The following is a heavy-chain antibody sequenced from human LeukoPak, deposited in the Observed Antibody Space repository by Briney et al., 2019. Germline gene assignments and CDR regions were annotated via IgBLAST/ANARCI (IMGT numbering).Heavy chain of an antibody. J-gene: IGHJ4*02. D-gene: IGHD1-26*01. CDR1: GFTFSGSA. Sequence: GGSLRLSCAASGFTFSGSAMHWVRQASGKGLEWVGRIRSKANSYPTAYAASVEGRFTISRDDSKNTAYLQMNSLKTEDTAVYYCTRHEHGGIVGATSDYWGQGTLVTVSS. CDR3: TRHEHGGIVGATSDY. CDR2: IRSKANSYPT. V-gene: IGHV3-73*01.